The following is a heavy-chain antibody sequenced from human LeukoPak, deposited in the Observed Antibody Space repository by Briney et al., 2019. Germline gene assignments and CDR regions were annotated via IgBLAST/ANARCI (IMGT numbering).Heavy chain of an antibody. J-gene: IGHJ4*02. CDR2: IKQDGSEK. D-gene: IGHD3-22*01. Sequence: GGSLRLSCGASSFTFSSYVMSWVRQAPGKGLEWVANIKQDGSEKYYVDSVKGRFTISRDNAKNSLYLQMNSLRAEDTAVYYCARDTILHYYDSSGTFDYWGQGTLVTVSS. CDR1: SFTFSSYV. V-gene: IGHV3-7*01. CDR3: ARDTILHYYDSSGTFDY.